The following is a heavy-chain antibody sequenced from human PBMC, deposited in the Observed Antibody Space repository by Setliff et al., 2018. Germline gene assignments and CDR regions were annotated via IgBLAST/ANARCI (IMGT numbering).Heavy chain of an antibody. V-gene: IGHV3-23*01. J-gene: IGHJ4*02. CDR1: GFTFSTYA. CDR2: ISGSGTTT. CDR3: AKMVGGSRSSGSCYFDY. D-gene: IGHD2-15*01. Sequence: GGSLRLSCVASGFTFSTYAMSWVRQAPGKGLEWVSVISGSGTTTYYADSVKGRFTISRDNSKNTVYLQMNSLRAEDTAIYYCAKMVGGSRSSGSCYFDYWGQGTLVTVSS.